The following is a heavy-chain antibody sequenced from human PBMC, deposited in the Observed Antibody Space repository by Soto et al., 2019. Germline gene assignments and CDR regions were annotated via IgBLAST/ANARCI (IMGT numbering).Heavy chain of an antibody. J-gene: IGHJ4*02. CDR3: ARDGTIVATETFDY. D-gene: IGHD5-12*01. V-gene: IGHV3-30-3*01. Sequence: QVQLVESGGGVVQPGRSLRLSCAASGFTFSSYAMHWVRQAPGKGLVWVAVISYDGSNKYYADSVKGRFTISRDTSKNKLYLQMNSLRAEDTAVYYCARDGTIVATETFDYWGQGTLVTVSS. CDR2: ISYDGSNK. CDR1: GFTFSSYA.